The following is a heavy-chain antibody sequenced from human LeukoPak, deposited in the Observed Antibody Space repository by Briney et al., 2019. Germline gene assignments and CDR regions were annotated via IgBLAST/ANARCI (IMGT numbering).Heavy chain of an antibody. CDR2: IRYDGSNK. Sequence: GGSLRLSCAASGFTFSSYGMHWVRQAPGKGLEWVAFIRYDGSNKDYVDSVKGRFTISRDNSKNTLYLQMNSLRAEDTAVYYCAKDRDKGNYYFDYWGQGTLVTVSS. J-gene: IGHJ4*02. D-gene: IGHD1-7*01. CDR1: GFTFSSYG. V-gene: IGHV3-30*02. CDR3: AKDRDKGNYYFDY.